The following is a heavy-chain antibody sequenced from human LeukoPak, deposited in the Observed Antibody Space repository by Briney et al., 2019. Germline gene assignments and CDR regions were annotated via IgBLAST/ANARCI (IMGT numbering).Heavy chain of an antibody. CDR2: ISYDGSNK. CDR3: ARDPGLGDPY. D-gene: IGHD3/OR15-3a*01. CDR1: GFTFSSYA. J-gene: IGHJ4*02. Sequence: GGSLRLSCAASGFTFSSYAMHWVRQAPGKGLEWVAVISYDGSNKYYADSVKGRFTISRDNSKNTLYLQMNSLRAEDTAVYCCARDPGLGDPYWGQGTLVTVSS. V-gene: IGHV3-30-3*01.